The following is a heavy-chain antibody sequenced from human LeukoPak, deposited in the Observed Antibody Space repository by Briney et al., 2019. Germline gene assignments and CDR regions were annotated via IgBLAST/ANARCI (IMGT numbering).Heavy chain of an antibody. Sequence: SETLSLTCTVSGGSISSGDYYWSWIRQPPGKGLEWIGYIYYSGSTNYNPSLKSRVTISVDTSKNQFSLKLSSVTAADTAVCYCARDSPQYCSGGSCPYFDYWGQGTLVTVSS. CDR1: GGSISSGDYY. J-gene: IGHJ4*02. D-gene: IGHD2-15*01. CDR3: ARDSPQYCSGGSCPYFDY. V-gene: IGHV4-61*08. CDR2: IYYSGST.